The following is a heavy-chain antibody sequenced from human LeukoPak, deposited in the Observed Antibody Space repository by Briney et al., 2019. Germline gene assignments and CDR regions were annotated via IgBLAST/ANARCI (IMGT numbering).Heavy chain of an antibody. V-gene: IGHV4-59*08. CDR3: ARGHYYDSSGYSPYYGMDV. D-gene: IGHD3-22*01. CDR2: IYYTGST. J-gene: IGHJ6*02. Sequence: SETLSLTCTVSGGSISNYYWTWIRQPPGKGLEWIGYIYYTGSTNYNPSLKSRVTISVDTSKNQFSLKLSSVTAADTAVYYCARGHYYDSSGYSPYYGMDVWGQGTTVTVSS. CDR1: GGSISNYY.